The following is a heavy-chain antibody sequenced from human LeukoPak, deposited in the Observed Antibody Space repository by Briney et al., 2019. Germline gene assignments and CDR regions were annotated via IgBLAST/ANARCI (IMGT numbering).Heavy chain of an antibody. J-gene: IGHJ6*03. V-gene: IGHV3-23*01. CDR1: GFTFSSYA. CDR2: ISGSGGST. Sequence: GGSLRLSCAASGFTFSSYAMSWVRQAPGKGLEWVSAISGSGGSTYYADSVKGQFTISRDNSKNTLYLQMNSLRAEDTAVYYCAKVQRFLEWPYYYYYYMDVWGKGTTVTVSS. CDR3: AKVQRFLEWPYYYYYYMDV. D-gene: IGHD3-3*01.